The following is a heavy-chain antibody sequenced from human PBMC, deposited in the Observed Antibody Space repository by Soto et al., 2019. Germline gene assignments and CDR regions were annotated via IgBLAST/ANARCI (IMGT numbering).Heavy chain of an antibody. CDR1: GFTFSSYG. Sequence: QVQLVESGGGVVQPGRSLRLSCVASGFTFSSYGMHWVRQAPGKGLEWVASISCDGSNTYYADSVKGRFTISRDNSKNTLYLQMNSLRAEDTSVYYCAKEGGLSGSYYISSSYYFDYWGQGTLVTVSS. CDR3: AKEGGLSGSYYISSSYYFDY. CDR2: ISCDGSNT. V-gene: IGHV3-30*18. D-gene: IGHD1-26*01. J-gene: IGHJ4*02.